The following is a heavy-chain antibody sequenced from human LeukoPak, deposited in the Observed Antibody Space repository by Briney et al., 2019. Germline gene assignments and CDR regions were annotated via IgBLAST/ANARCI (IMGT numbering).Heavy chain of an antibody. Sequence: ASVKVSCKASGYTFTGYYMHWVRQAPGQGLEWMGWINPNSGGTNYAQKFQGRVTMTRDTSISTAYMELSSLGFEDTAVYYCARIVPTPSWGQGTLVTVSS. CDR1: GYTFTGYY. V-gene: IGHV1-2*02. J-gene: IGHJ5*02. CDR3: ARIVPTPS. D-gene: IGHD2-15*01. CDR2: INPNSGGT.